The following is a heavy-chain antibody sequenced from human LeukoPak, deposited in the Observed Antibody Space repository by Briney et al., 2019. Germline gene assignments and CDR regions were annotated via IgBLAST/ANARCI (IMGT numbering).Heavy chain of an antibody. J-gene: IGHJ4*02. V-gene: IGHV3-30-3*01. D-gene: IGHD3-22*01. Sequence: GGSLRLSCAASGFTFSSYAMHWVRQAPGKGLEWVAVIPYDGSNKYYADSVKGRFTISRDNSKNTLYLQMNSLRAEDTAVYYCARDGRMGDSDEFDYWGQGTLVTVSS. CDR1: GFTFSSYA. CDR2: IPYDGSNK. CDR3: ARDGRMGDSDEFDY.